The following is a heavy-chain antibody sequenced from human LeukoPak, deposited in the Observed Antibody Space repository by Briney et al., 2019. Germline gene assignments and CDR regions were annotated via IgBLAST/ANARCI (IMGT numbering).Heavy chain of an antibody. Sequence: GGSLRLSCAASGFTFSNYYMNWVRQAPGKGLEWVSGISGSGVTDYADFVKGRFTISRDNSKNTLYLQINSLRAENTAVYYCAKDLNWGGRWGQGTLVTVSS. J-gene: IGHJ4*02. CDR3: AKDLNWGGR. V-gene: IGHV3-23*01. D-gene: IGHD7-27*01. CDR1: GFTFSNYY. CDR2: ISGSGVT.